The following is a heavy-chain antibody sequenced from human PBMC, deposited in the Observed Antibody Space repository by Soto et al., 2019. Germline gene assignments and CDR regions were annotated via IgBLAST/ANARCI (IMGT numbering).Heavy chain of an antibody. V-gene: IGHV3-23*01. CDR2: ISGSGGIT. Sequence: EVQLLESGGGLVQPGGSLRLSCAASGFTFSSYAMSWVRQAPGKGLEWVSAISGSGGITYYADSVKGGFTISRDNSKNSLYLQMNSLRAEDTAVYYCAKENGYSISCFEFDYWGQGTLVTVSS. CDR3: AKENGYSISCFEFDY. D-gene: IGHD6-13*01. CDR1: GFTFSSYA. J-gene: IGHJ4*02.